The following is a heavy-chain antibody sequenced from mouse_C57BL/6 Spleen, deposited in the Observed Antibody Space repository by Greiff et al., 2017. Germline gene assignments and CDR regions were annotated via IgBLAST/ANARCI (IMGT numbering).Heavy chain of an antibody. D-gene: IGHD1-1*01. J-gene: IGHJ1*03. Sequence: QVQLQQSEPELVKPGASVKLSCKASGYTFTSYDINWVKQRPGQGLEWIGWIYPRDGSTKYNEKFKGKATLTVDTSSSTAYMELHSLTSEDSAVYFCARWGIFHYYGSSYDWYFDVWGTGTTVTVSS. CDR2: IYPRDGST. V-gene: IGHV1-85*01. CDR3: ARWGIFHYYGSSYDWYFDV. CDR1: GYTFTSYD.